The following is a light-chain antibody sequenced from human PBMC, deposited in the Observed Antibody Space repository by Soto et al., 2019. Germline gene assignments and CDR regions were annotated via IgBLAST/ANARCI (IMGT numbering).Light chain of an antibody. CDR2: AAS. J-gene: IGKJ4*01. Sequence: DIQIAQSTSSLSASVGDRVTITCQASQNISTYLAWYQQKPGKVPKLLIYAASTLQSGVPSRFSGSASGTDFTLTISSLQPEDVATYYCQKYNSAPLPFGGGTKVDIK. CDR3: QKYNSAPLP. V-gene: IGKV1-27*01. CDR1: QNISTY.